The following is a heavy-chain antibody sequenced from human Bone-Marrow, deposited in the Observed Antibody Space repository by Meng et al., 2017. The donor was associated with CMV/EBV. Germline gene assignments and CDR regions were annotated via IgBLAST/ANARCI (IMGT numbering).Heavy chain of an antibody. CDR1: GFTFSSYS. D-gene: IGHD2-21*01. J-gene: IGHJ6*02. Sequence: GESLKISCAASGFTFSSYSMNWVRQAPGKGLEWVSSISSSSYIYYADSVKGRFTISRDNAKNSLYLQMNSLRAEDTAVYYCASYCGGDCYSARDYYYGMDVWGQGTTVTVSS. CDR3: ASYCGGDCYSARDYYYGMDV. V-gene: IGHV3-21*01. CDR2: ISSSSYI.